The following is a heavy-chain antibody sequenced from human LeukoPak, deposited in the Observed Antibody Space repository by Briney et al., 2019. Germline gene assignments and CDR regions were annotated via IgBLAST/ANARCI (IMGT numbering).Heavy chain of an antibody. V-gene: IGHV3-23*01. CDR3: AKGVDTAMVDFDY. J-gene: IGHJ4*02. CDR2: ISGSGGST. CDR1: GFTFSSYA. Sequence: PGGSLRLSCAASGFTFSSYAMSWVRQAPGKGLEWVSAISGSGGSTYYADSVKGRFTISRDNSQNPLYLQMNNMRADDRAVYYCAKGVDTAMVDFDYWGQGTLVTVSS. D-gene: IGHD5-18*01.